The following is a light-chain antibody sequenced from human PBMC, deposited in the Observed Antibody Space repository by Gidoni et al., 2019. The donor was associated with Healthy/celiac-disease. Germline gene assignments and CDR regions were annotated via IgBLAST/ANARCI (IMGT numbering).Light chain of an antibody. J-gene: IGLJ2*01. CDR2: EGS. Sequence: QSALTQPHSVSGCPGQSITISGTGTSSDVGSYNLVSWYQQHPGKAPKLMIYEGSKRPSGVSNRFSGSKAGNTASLTISGLQAEDEADYYCCSYAADVVFGGGTKLTVL. V-gene: IGLV2-23*01. CDR1: SSDVGSYNL. CDR3: CSYAADVV.